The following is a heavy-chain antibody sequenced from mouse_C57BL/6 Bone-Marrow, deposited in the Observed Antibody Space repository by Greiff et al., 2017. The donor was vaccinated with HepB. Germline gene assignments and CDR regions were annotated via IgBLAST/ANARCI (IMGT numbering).Heavy chain of an antibody. V-gene: IGHV1-69*01. D-gene: IGHD3-2*02. Sequence: QVQLQQPGAELVMPGASVKLSCKASGYTFTSYWMHWVKQRPGQGLEWIGEIDPSDSYTNYNQKFKGKSTLTVDKSYSTAYMQLSSLTSEDSAVYDCARWDSSGYVGYWGQGTTLTVSS. CDR1: GYTFTSYW. CDR3: ARWDSSGYVGY. CDR2: IDPSDSYT. J-gene: IGHJ2*01.